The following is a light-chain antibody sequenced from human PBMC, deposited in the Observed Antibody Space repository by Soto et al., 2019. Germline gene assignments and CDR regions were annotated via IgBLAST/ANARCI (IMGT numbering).Light chain of an antibody. CDR2: AAS. Sequence: DIQMTQSPSSLSASVGDRVTITCRASQSISSYLNWYQQKPGKAPKLLIYAASSLQSGVPSRFSGSGSGTDFTLTISSLQSEDFATYYCQQSYSTPPMLTFGGGTKVEIK. CDR3: QQSYSTPPMLT. J-gene: IGKJ4*01. CDR1: QSISSY. V-gene: IGKV1-39*01.